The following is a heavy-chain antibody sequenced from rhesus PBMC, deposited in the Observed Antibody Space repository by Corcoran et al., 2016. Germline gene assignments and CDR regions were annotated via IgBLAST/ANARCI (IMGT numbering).Heavy chain of an antibody. D-gene: IGHD4-23*01. CDR3: TRDRWTVTTKTYFDF. J-gene: IGHJ4*01. Sequence: QVQLVQSVAEVKKPGASVQLSCTASGYTFPSSYITGVRQDPGQLLEWKGWINPSNGKTGYAQKFQGRVTMTRDTSTNTAYMELSSLRSEDTAVYYCTRDRWTVTTKTYFDFWGQGVLVTVSS. V-gene: IGHV1S9*01. CDR1: GYTFPSSY. CDR2: INPSNGKT.